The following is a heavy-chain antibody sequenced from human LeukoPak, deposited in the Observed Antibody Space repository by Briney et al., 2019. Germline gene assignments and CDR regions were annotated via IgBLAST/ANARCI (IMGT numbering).Heavy chain of an antibody. CDR3: ARKGGRDGYPFDY. D-gene: IGHD5-24*01. CDR2: INPSGGST. CDR1: GYTFTSYY. Sequence: ASVKVSCKASGYTFTSYYMHWVRQAPGQGLEGMGIINPSGGSTSYAQKFQGRVTMTRDMSTSTVYMELSSLRSEDTAVYYCARKGGRDGYPFDYWGQGTLVTVSS. V-gene: IGHV1-46*01. J-gene: IGHJ4*02.